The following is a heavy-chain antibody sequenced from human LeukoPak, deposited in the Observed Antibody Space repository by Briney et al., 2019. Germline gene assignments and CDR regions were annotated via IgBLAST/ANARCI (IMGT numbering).Heavy chain of an antibody. CDR3: ARASVAGTFVFDY. CDR2: ISGSGGST. D-gene: IGHD6-19*01. V-gene: IGHV3-23*01. Sequence: GGSLRLSCAASGFTFSSYAMSWVRQAPGKGLEWVSAISGSGGSTYYADSVKGRFTISRDNSKNTLYLQMNSLRAEDTAMYYCARASVAGTFVFDYWGQGTLVTVSS. CDR1: GFTFSSYA. J-gene: IGHJ4*02.